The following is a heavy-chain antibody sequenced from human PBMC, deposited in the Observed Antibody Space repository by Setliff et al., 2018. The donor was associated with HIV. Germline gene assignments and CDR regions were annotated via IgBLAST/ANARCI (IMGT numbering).Heavy chain of an antibody. CDR1: GDTFNNYG. CDR3: ARDRGDYYYYMDV. J-gene: IGHJ6*03. Sequence: SVKVSCKVSGDTFNNYGLNWVRQAPGQGLEWMGGIIPIFGTANYAQKFQGRVTITIDTSASTAYMELSSLRSEDTAVYYCARDRGDYYYYMDVWGKGTTVTVSS. CDR2: IIPIFGTA. V-gene: IGHV1-69*05.